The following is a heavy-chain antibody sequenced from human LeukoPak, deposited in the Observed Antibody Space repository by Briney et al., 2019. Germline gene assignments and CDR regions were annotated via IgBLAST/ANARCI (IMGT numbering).Heavy chain of an antibody. CDR3: AGLVVVAATAFDY. CDR1: GGSFSGYY. CDR2: INHSGST. Sequence: PSETLSLTCAVYGGSFSGYYWSWIRQPPGKGLEWIGEINHSGSTNYNPSLKSRVTISVDTSKNQFSLKLSSVTAADTAVYYCAGLVVVAATAFDYWGRGTLVTVSS. D-gene: IGHD2-15*01. J-gene: IGHJ4*02. V-gene: IGHV4-34*01.